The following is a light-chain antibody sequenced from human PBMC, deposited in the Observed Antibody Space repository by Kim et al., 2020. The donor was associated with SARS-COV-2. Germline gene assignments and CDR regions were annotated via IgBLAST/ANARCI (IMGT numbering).Light chain of an antibody. Sequence: SPGERDILSGRGSQSVSSSYLAWYQQKPGQAPRLLIDGASSRATGIPDRFSGSGSGTDFTLTISRLEPEDFAVYYCQQYGSSPRTFGPGTKVDIK. V-gene: IGKV3-20*01. CDR3: QQYGSSPRT. CDR1: QSVSSSY. J-gene: IGKJ3*01. CDR2: GAS.